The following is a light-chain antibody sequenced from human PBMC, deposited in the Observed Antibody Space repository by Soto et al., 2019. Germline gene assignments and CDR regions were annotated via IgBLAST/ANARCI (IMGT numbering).Light chain of an antibody. CDR2: EVT. V-gene: IGLV2-8*01. CDR3: SSYAAGNNFYFV. J-gene: IGLJ3*02. CDR1: SSDGGGYNY. Sequence: QSALTQPPSASGSPGQSVTISCTGTSSDGGGYNYVTWYQQYPGRAPKLMIYEVTKRPSGVPDRFSGSKAGNTASLTVSGLQAEDEADYYCSSYAAGNNFYFVFGGGTKLTVL.